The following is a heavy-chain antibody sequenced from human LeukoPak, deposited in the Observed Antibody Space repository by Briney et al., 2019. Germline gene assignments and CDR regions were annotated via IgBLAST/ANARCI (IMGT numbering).Heavy chain of an antibody. Sequence: SETLSLTCAVYGGSFSGYYWSWIRQPPGKGLEWIGEINHSGSTNYNPSLKSRVTISVDTSKNQFSLKLSSVTAADTAVYYCAREARYYYYMDVWGKGTTVTVSS. CDR2: INHSGST. CDR3: AREARYYYYMDV. D-gene: IGHD6-6*01. CDR1: GGSFSGYY. J-gene: IGHJ6*03. V-gene: IGHV4-34*01.